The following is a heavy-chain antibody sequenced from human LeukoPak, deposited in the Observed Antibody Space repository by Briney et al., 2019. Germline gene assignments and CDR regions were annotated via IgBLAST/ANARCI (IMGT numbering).Heavy chain of an antibody. Sequence: SQTLSLTCTVSGGSISSGDYYWSWIRQPPGKGLEWIGYIYYSGSTYYNPSLKSRVTISVDTSKNQFSLKLSSVTAADTAVYYCARAYDSSGTFDYWGQGTQVTVSS. J-gene: IGHJ4*02. D-gene: IGHD3-22*01. CDR1: GGSISSGDYY. CDR2: IYYSGST. CDR3: ARAYDSSGTFDY. V-gene: IGHV4-30-4*08.